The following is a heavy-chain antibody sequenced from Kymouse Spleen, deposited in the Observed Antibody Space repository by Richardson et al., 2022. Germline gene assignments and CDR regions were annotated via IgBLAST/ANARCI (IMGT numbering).Heavy chain of an antibody. J-gene: IGHJ6*02. D-gene: IGHD3-10*01. CDR1: GFTFSSYS. CDR3: ARKLWFGEFPFYYYYYGMDV. Sequence: EVQLVESGGGLVKPGGSLRLSCAASGFTFSSYSMNWVRQAPGKGLEWVSSISSSSSYIYYADSVKGRFTISRDNAKNSLYLQMNSLRAEDTAVYYCARKLWFGEFPFYYYYYGMDVWGQGTTVTVSS. V-gene: IGHV3-21*03. CDR2: ISSSSSYI.